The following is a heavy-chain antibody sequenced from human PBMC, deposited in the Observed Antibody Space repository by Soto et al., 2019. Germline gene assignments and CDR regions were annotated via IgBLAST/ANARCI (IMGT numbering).Heavy chain of an antibody. V-gene: IGHV3-7*01. CDR1: GFTLSSYW. J-gene: IGHJ4*02. Sequence: EVQLVESGGGLVQPGGSLRLSCAASGFTLSSYWMNWVRLAPGKGLEWVANIKQDGSQKNYVDSVKGRSTISRDNAKNSLYPPMSSLRAEDTAVYYCMTSVTTHDYWGQGTLVTVSS. D-gene: IGHD4-17*01. CDR3: MTSVTTHDY. CDR2: IKQDGSQK.